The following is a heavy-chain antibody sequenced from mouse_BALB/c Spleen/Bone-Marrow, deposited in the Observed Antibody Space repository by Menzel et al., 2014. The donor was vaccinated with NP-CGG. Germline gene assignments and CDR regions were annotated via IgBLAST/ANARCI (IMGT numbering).Heavy chain of an antibody. J-gene: IGHJ4*01. D-gene: IGHD2-3*01. V-gene: IGHV1-82*01. Sequence: QVQLQHSGPELVKPGASVKISCKASGYAFSNSWMNWVKLGPGQGLEWIGRIYPGDGDTYYNGKFKDKATLTADKSSSTAYMQLSSLTSVDAAVYFCARSDGYRAMDYWGQGTSVTVSS. CDR1: GYAFSNSW. CDR3: ARSDGYRAMDY. CDR2: IYPGDGDT.